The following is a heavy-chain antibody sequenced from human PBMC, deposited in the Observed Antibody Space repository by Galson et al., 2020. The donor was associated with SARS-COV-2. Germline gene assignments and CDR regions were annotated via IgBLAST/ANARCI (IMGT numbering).Heavy chain of an antibody. CDR3: AREWVAATGTEYYYGMDV. J-gene: IGHJ6*02. CDR2: ISYDGHNQ. Sequence: TGGSLRLSCAASGFTFSSYAIHWVRQAPGKGLEWVAIISYDGHNQYYADSVKGRIIISRDNSKNTLYLQMNSLRAEDTAMYYCAREWVAATGTEYYYGMDVWGQGTTVTVSS. V-gene: IGHV3-30-3*01. D-gene: IGHD6-13*01. CDR1: GFTFSSYA.